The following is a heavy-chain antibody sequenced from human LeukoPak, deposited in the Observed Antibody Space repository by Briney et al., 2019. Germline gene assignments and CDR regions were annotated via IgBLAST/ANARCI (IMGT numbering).Heavy chain of an antibody. CDR1: GYTFTSYD. CDR2: MNPNSGNT. D-gene: IGHD3-10*01. CDR3: ATHMVWGVYYYGMDV. Sequence: ASVKVSCKASGYTFTSYDINWVRQATGQGLEWMGWMNPNSGNTGYAQKFQGRVTMTEDTSTDTAYMELSSLRSEDTAVYYCATHMVWGVYYYGMDVWGQGTTVTVSS. V-gene: IGHV1-8*01. J-gene: IGHJ6*02.